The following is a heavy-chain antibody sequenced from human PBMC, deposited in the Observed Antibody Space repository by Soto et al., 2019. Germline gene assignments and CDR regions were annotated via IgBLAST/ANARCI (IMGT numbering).Heavy chain of an antibody. Sequence: QVQLVQSGAEVKKPGASVKVSCKASGYTFTSYGISWVRQAPGQGLEWMGWISAYNGNTNYAQKLQGRVTLTTDTTTSTADMELRNLRCDDTAVYYCARDSGSYGFDYWGQGTLVTVSS. D-gene: IGHD1-26*01. V-gene: IGHV1-18*01. J-gene: IGHJ4*02. CDR3: ARDSGSYGFDY. CDR1: GYTFTSYG. CDR2: ISAYNGNT.